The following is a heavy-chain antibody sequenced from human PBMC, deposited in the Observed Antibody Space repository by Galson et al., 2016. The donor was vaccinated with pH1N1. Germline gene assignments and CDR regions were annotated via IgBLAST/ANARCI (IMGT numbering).Heavy chain of an antibody. V-gene: IGHV3-48*01. CDR1: GFTFSSYN. CDR2: ISSGSTTI. D-gene: IGHD5-12*01. Sequence: SLRLSCATSGFTFSSYNMNWVRQAPGKGLEWVAYISSGSTTIYYADSVRGRFTISRDEAKKSLYLQMSGLRVEDTAVYFCARGNGGYAHFDSWGQGTMVTVPS. J-gene: IGHJ4*02. CDR3: ARGNGGYAHFDS.